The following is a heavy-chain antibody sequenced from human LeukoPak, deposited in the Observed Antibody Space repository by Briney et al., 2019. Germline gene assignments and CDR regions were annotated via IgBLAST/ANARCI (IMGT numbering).Heavy chain of an antibody. Sequence: ASVKVSCKASGYTFTSYGISWVRQAPGQGLEWMGWISTYNGNTNYAQKLQGRVTMTTDTSTSTAYMELRSLRSDDTAVYYCARDRPRAAAGTGIDYWGQGTLVTVSS. J-gene: IGHJ4*02. V-gene: IGHV1-18*01. CDR2: ISTYNGNT. CDR1: GYTFTSYG. D-gene: IGHD6-13*01. CDR3: ARDRPRAAAGTGIDY.